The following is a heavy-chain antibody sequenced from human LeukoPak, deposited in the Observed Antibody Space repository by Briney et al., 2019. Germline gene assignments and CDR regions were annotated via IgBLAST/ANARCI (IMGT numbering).Heavy chain of an antibody. D-gene: IGHD3-22*01. CDR3: STTYYYDSSEGY. CDR2: IRSNSDGGTI. J-gene: IGHJ4*02. CDR1: GFTFSNAW. Sequence: GGSLRLSCATSGFTFSNAWMNWVRQAPGKGLEWVGRIRSNSDGGTIDYAAPVRGRFGLSRDDSKNTLYLQMNSLKTEDTAVYYCSTTYYYDSSEGYWGQGTLVTVSS. V-gene: IGHV3-15*07.